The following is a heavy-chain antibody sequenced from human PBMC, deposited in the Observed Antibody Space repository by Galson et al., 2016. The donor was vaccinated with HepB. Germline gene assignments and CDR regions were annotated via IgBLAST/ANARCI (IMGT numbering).Heavy chain of an antibody. CDR3: ARDSGTPPPRRGPSSGY. J-gene: IGHJ4*02. CDR1: GFSFSDYY. Sequence: SLRLSCAASGFSFSDYYMSWIRQAPGKGLEWVAVISYDGSNKYYEDSVKGRFTISRDNSKNTLYLQMNSLRAEDTAIYYCARDSGTPPPRRGPSSGYWGQGTLVTVSS. CDR2: ISYDGSNK. V-gene: IGHV3-30*03. D-gene: IGHD1-26*01.